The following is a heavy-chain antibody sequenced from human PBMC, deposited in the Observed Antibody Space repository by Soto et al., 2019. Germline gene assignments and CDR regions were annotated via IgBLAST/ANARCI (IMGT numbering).Heavy chain of an antibody. CDR2: ISAYNGNT. Sequence: GASVKVSCKASGYTFTSYGTSWVRQAPGQGLEWMGWISAYNGNTNYAQKLQGRVTMTTDTSTSTAYMELRSLRSDDTAVYYCARIPGYCSGGSCYSRYWFDPWGQGTLVTVSS. V-gene: IGHV1-18*01. CDR1: GYTFTSYG. J-gene: IGHJ5*02. CDR3: ARIPGYCSGGSCYSRYWFDP. D-gene: IGHD2-15*01.